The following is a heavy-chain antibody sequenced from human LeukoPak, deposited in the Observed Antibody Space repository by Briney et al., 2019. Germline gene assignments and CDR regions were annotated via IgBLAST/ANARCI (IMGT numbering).Heavy chain of an antibody. D-gene: IGHD3-10*01. CDR1: GFTFSSYE. J-gene: IGHJ4*02. CDR2: ISSSGSTI. V-gene: IGHV3-48*03. CDR3: ASPLLWFGELTDY. Sequence: PGGSLRLSCAASGFTFSSYEMNWVRQAPGKGLEWVSYISSSGSTIYYADSVKGRFTISRDNANNSLYLQMNSLRAEDTAVYYCASPLLWFGELTDYWGQGTLVTVSS.